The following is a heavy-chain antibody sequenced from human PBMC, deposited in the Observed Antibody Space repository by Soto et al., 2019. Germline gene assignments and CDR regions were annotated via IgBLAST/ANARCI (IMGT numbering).Heavy chain of an antibody. CDR2: ISAYNGNT. J-gene: IGHJ4*02. D-gene: IGHD2-15*01. Sequence: GASVKVSCKASGYTFTSYGISWVRQAPGQGLEWMGWISAYNGNTNYAQKLQGRVTMTTDTSTSTAYMELRSLRSDDTAVYYCARTPSVVVVAATPDYFDYWGQGTLVTLSS. CDR1: GYTFTSYG. CDR3: ARTPSVVVVAATPDYFDY. V-gene: IGHV1-18*01.